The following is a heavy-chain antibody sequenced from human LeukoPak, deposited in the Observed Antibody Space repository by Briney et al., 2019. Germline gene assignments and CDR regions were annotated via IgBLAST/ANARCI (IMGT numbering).Heavy chain of an antibody. Sequence: GGSLRLSCAASGFTFSSYEMNWVRQAPGKGLEWVSYISSSGSTIYYADSVKGRFTISRDNSNNTLYLQMNSLRAEDTALYYCARRIAAAATGNYYSYGMDVWGQGTTVTVSS. CDR3: ARRIAAAATGNYYSYGMDV. J-gene: IGHJ6*02. CDR2: ISSSGSTI. D-gene: IGHD6-13*01. CDR1: GFTFSSYE. V-gene: IGHV3-48*03.